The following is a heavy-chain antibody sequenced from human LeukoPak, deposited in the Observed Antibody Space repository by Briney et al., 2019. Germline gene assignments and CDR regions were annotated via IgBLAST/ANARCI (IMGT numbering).Heavy chain of an antibody. CDR1: GVSISSGSNY. V-gene: IGHV4-39*07. Sequence: PSETLSLTCSVSGVSISSGSNYWGWIRQPPGKTLEWIGSIYSSGSTYYNPSLKSRVIILIDTAKNHFSLNLSSVTAADTAVYYCVRGAVWLDYWGQGTLVTVSS. J-gene: IGHJ4*02. D-gene: IGHD3-9*01. CDR2: IYSSGST. CDR3: VRGAVWLDY.